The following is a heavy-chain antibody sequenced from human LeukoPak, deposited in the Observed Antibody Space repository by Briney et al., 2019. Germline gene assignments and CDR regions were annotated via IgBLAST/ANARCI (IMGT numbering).Heavy chain of an antibody. CDR3: ATTDSGYYSRFS. CDR1: GYTFTNYF. D-gene: IGHD3-22*01. CDR2: LNPSGGST. Sequence: GASVKVSCKASGYTFTNYFIHWVRQAPGQGLEWLGILNPSGGSTSYAQKFQGRVTMTRDTSTSTVYMELSSLRSEDTAVYYCATTDSGYYSRFSWGEGTLVTVSS. J-gene: IGHJ5*02. V-gene: IGHV1-46*01.